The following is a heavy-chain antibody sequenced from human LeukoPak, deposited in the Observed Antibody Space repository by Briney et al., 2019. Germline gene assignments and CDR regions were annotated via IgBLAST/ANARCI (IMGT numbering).Heavy chain of an antibody. CDR2: IYYSGST. CDR1: GGSISSYY. D-gene: IGHD2-21*02. Sequence: SETLSLTCTVSGGSISSYYWSWIRQPPGKGLEWIGYIYYSGSTNYNPSLKSRVTISVDTSKNQFSLKLSSVTAADTAVYYCARSVGDCGGDCWSSNWFDPWGQGTLVTVSS. J-gene: IGHJ5*02. V-gene: IGHV4-59*08. CDR3: ARSVGDCGGDCWSSNWFDP.